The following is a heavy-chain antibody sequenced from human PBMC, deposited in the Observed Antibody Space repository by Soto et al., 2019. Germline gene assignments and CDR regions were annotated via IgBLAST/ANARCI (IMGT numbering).Heavy chain of an antibody. Sequence: GGSLRLSCAASGLIFSNYGMHWVRQAPGKGLEWVALISHDGKNKYYADSVQGRFTISRDNSKNTLYLQMNSLRGDDTAVYYCAKDRPVKARSGSLSSWGQGTLVTVSS. V-gene: IGHV3-30*18. J-gene: IGHJ5*02. CDR2: ISHDGKNK. D-gene: IGHD1-26*01. CDR3: AKDRPVKARSGSLSS. CDR1: GLIFSNYG.